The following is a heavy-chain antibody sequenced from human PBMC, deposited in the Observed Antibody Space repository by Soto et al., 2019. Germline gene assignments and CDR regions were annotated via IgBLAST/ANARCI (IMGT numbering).Heavy chain of an antibody. Sequence: SGGSLRLSCAASGFTFSSYAMHWVRQAPGKGLEWVAVISYDGSNKYYADSVKGRFTISRDNSKNTLYLQMNSLRAEDTAVYYCAREPEYSSGYFGHWGQGTLVTVSS. V-gene: IGHV3-30-3*01. CDR2: ISYDGSNK. CDR1: GFTFSSYA. CDR3: AREPEYSSGYFGH. D-gene: IGHD3-22*01. J-gene: IGHJ5*02.